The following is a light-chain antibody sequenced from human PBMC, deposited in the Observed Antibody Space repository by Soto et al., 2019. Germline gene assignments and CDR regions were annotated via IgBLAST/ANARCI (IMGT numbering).Light chain of an antibody. CDR3: SSYTSISTLLYV. CDR1: SSDVGGYNY. CDR2: DVS. Sequence: QSALTQPASVSGSPGQSITISCTGTSSDVGGYNYVSWYQQHPGKAPTLMIYDVSNRPSGVSNRLSGSKSGNTASLTISGLQAEDEADYYCSSYTSISTLLYVFGTGTKVTVL. J-gene: IGLJ1*01. V-gene: IGLV2-14*03.